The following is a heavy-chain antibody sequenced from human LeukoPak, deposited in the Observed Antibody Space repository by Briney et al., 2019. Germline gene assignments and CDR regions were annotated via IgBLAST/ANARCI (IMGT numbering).Heavy chain of an antibody. Sequence: PGRSLRLSCAASGFTFSSYGMHWVRQAPGKGLEWVAVISYDGSNKYYADSVKGRFTISRDNSKNTLYLQMNGLRAEDTAVYYCAKDNGDILTGYGEYYFDYWGQGTLVTVSS. V-gene: IGHV3-30*18. CDR3: AKDNGDILTGYGEYYFDY. D-gene: IGHD3-9*01. CDR2: ISYDGSNK. CDR1: GFTFSSYG. J-gene: IGHJ4*02.